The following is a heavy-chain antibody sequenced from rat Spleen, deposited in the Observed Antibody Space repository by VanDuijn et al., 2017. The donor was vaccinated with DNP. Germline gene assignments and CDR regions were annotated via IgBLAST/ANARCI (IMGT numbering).Heavy chain of an antibody. Sequence: QVQLRESGPGLVQPSQTLSLACTVSGFSLISYGVSWVRQPPGKGLEWIAGISSGGSTFYNSVFKSRLSISRDTSKSQVFLKMNSLQTEDTAVYFCTRDWIRGPFAYWGQGTLVTVSS. CDR2: ISSGGST. D-gene: IGHD4-3*01. V-gene: IGHV2S12*01. J-gene: IGHJ3*01. CDR3: TRDWIRGPFAY. CDR1: GFSLISYG.